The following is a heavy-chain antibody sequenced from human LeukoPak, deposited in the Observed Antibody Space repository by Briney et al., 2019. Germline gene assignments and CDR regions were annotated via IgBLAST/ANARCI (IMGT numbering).Heavy chain of an antibody. J-gene: IGHJ4*02. D-gene: IGHD3-3*01. CDR1: GYTFTGYY. CDR3: ARGEPHDFWSGYYLYPEGADFYC. CDR2: MKPNCDGT. Sequence: ASVKVSCKDSGYTFTGYYMHWVRQAPGQRLEWVGWMKPNCDGTNYAQKFQGSVTMTRYTSISTAYMELSRLRSDDTAVYYCARGEPHDFWSGYYLYPEGADFYCWGQGTLVTVSS. V-gene: IGHV1-2*02.